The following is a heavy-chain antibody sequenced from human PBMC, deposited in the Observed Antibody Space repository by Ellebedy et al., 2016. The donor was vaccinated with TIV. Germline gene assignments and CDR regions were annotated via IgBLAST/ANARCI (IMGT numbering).Heavy chain of an antibody. D-gene: IGHD3-10*02. V-gene: IGHV1-18*01. J-gene: IGHJ4*02. CDR1: GYAFSTYE. Sequence: AASVKVSCKASGYAFSTYEINWVRQATGQGLEWMGWISAYNGNTNYAQKLQGRVTMTTDTSTSTAYMELRSLRSDDTAVFYCAKSGLFGELLYLDYWGQGTLVTVSS. CDR3: AKSGLFGELLYLDY. CDR2: ISAYNGNT.